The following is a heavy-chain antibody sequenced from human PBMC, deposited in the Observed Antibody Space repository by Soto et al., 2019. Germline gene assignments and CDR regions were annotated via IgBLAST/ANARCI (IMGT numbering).Heavy chain of an antibody. D-gene: IGHD1-26*01. J-gene: IGHJ4*02. V-gene: IGHV5-51*01. Sequence: GESLKISCKGSGYSFASHWVAWGRQMPEKGLEWIGTIYPGDSDTKYSSAFRGHVTISADTSVSTAYLQWRSLEATDSAIYYCARYSGSYWHYLDFWGQGTLVNVSS. CDR2: IYPGDSDT. CDR1: GYSFASHW. CDR3: ARYSGSYWHYLDF.